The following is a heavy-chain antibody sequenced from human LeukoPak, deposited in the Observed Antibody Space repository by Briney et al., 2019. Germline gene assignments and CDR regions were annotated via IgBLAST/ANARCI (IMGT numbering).Heavy chain of an antibody. CDR3: ARRGSSSWYVPLYYFDY. Sequence: GGSLRLSCAASGFTFSNYWMHWVRQAPGKGLEWVSYISSSSSTIYYADSVKGRFTISRDNAKNSLYLQMNSLRAEDTAVYYCARRGSSSWYVPLYYFDYWGQGTLVTVSS. CDR2: ISSSSSTI. J-gene: IGHJ4*02. V-gene: IGHV3-48*01. D-gene: IGHD6-13*01. CDR1: GFTFSNYW.